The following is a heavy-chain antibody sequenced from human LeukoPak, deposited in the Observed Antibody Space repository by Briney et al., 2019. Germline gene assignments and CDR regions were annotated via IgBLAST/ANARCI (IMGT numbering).Heavy chain of an antibody. CDR3: ARGIHSSGYYYVIVPYFDY. CDR2: IKEDGSEK. V-gene: IGHV3-7*02. Sequence: GGSLRLSCAASGFNFNTYWMSWVRQTPGKGLEWVANIKEDGSEKYYMDSVKSRFTISRDNVKNSLYLQMNSLRAEDTAIYYCARGIHSSGYYYVIVPYFDYWGQGALVTVSS. CDR1: GFNFNTYW. D-gene: IGHD3-22*01. J-gene: IGHJ4*02.